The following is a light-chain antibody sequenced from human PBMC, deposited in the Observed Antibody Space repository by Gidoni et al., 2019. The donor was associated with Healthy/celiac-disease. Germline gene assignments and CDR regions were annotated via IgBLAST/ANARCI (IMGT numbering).Light chain of an antibody. Sequence: EIVLTQSPGTLSLSPGERATLSCRASQSVSSSYSAWYQQKPGQAPRLLIYGASSRATGIPDRFSGSGSGTDFTLTISRLEPEDFAVYYCQQYGSSPITFXQXTRLEIK. CDR2: GAS. CDR3: QQYGSSPIT. J-gene: IGKJ5*01. CDR1: QSVSSSY. V-gene: IGKV3-20*01.